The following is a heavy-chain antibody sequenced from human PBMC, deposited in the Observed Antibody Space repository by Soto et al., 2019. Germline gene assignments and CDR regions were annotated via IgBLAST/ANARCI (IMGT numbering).Heavy chain of an antibody. CDR3: TTGVGQWLDQKSDY. D-gene: IGHD6-19*01. J-gene: IGHJ4*02. Sequence: GGSLRLSCAASGFTFSNAWMSWVRQAPGKGLEWVGRIKSKTDGGTTDYAAPVKGRFTVSRDDSKNTLYLQMNSLKTEDTAVYYCTTGVGQWLDQKSDYWGQGTLVTVSS. CDR2: IKSKTDGGTT. CDR1: GFTFSNAW. V-gene: IGHV3-15*01.